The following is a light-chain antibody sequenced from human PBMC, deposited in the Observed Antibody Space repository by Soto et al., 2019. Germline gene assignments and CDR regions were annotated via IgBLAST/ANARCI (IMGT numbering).Light chain of an antibody. CDR3: CSYTSSNTGV. V-gene: IGLV2-14*02. J-gene: IGLJ3*02. CDR1: SSDIGSYNL. CDR2: EDN. Sequence: QSVLTQPASVSGSPGQSITISCTGTSSDIGSYNLVSWYQQHPGKAPKLMIYEDNKRPSGVSNRFSGSKSGNTASLTISGLQAEDEADYYCCSYTSSNTGVFGGGTKVTVL.